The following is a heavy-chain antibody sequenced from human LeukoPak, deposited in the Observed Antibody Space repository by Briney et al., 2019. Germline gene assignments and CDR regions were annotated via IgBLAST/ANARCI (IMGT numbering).Heavy chain of an antibody. J-gene: IGHJ4*02. D-gene: IGHD5-24*01. CDR3: ARASMEMATAFDY. V-gene: IGHV4-61*01. CDR2: SQNSGCT. Sequence: SETLSLTCTVSGGSLSSAHGWSWIRQPPGKGLAWIGYSQNSGCTNCNPSLKSRVTISVDTSKNQFSLKLSSVTAADTAVYYCARASMEMATAFDYWGQGTLVTVSS. CDR1: GGSLSSAHG.